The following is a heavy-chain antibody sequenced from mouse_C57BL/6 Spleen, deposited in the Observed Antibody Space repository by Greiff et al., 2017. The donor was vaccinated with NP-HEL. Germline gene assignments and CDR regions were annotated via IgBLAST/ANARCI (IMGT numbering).Heavy chain of an antibody. CDR2: INSDGGST. J-gene: IGHJ3*01. V-gene: IGHV5-2*01. Sequence: EVQGVESGGGLVQPGESLKLSCESNEYEFPSHDMSWVRKTPEKRLELVAAINSDGGSTYYPDTMERRFIISRDNTKKTLYLQRSSLRSEDTALYYCARQGPYLLWLKGAFAYWGQGTLVTVSA. D-gene: IGHD2-2*01. CDR3: ARQGPYLLWLKGAFAY. CDR1: EYEFPSHD.